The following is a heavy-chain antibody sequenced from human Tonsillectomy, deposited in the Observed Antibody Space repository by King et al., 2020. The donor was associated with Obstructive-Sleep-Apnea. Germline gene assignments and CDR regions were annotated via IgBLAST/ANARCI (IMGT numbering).Heavy chain of an antibody. D-gene: IGHD1-26*01. CDR3: ARRSPYSDFGNFDY. Sequence: VQLQESGPGLVKPSETLSLTCNVSGGSISSYYWSWIRQPPGKGLEWIGYIYYSGSTNYNPSHKGRVTISVDTSKNQLSLRLSSVTAADTAVYYCARRSPYSDFGNFDYWGQGTLVTVSS. CDR1: GGSISSYY. J-gene: IGHJ4*02. CDR2: IYYSGST. V-gene: IGHV4-59*08.